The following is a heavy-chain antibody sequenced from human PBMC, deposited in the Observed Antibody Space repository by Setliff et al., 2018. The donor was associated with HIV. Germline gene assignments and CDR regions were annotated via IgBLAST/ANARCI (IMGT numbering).Heavy chain of an antibody. D-gene: IGHD3-22*01. Sequence: GASVKVSCKASGYTFNNYGISWVRQAPGQGLEWMGWINTHSGYTNYAQNVQGRVTVTMDTSTSTAYMELSSLRSEDTAVYYCARATNYYDSSGYYDYWGQGTLVTVSS. CDR2: INTHSGYT. CDR1: GYTFNNYG. J-gene: IGHJ4*02. V-gene: IGHV1-18*01. CDR3: ARATNYYDSSGYYDY.